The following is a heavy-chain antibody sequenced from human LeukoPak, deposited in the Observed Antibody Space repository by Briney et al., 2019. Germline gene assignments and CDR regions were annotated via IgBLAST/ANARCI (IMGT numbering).Heavy chain of an antibody. CDR3: ARERGRGYYDSSGYYY. V-gene: IGHV1-18*01. D-gene: IGHD3-22*01. Sequence: ASVTVSCKASGYTFTSYGISWVRQAPGQGLEWMGWISAYNGNTNYAQRLQGRVTMTTDTSTSTAYMELRSLRSDDTAVYYCARERGRGYYDSSGYYYWGQGTLVTVSS. CDR2: ISAYNGNT. J-gene: IGHJ4*02. CDR1: GYTFTSYG.